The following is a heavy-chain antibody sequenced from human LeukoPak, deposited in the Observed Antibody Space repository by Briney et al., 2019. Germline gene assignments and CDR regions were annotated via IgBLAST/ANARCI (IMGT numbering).Heavy chain of an antibody. CDR3: TKRIEGGYYCFDS. CDR2: ISSSGGST. V-gene: IGHV3-23*01. Sequence: PGGSLRLSCAASGFTFSTFAMTWVRQAPGKGLEWVSTISSSGGSTYYADSVRGRFTISRDNFKNMLYLQMDSLRAEDTAVYYCTKRIEGGYYCFDSWGQGTLVTVSS. CDR1: GFTFSTFA. J-gene: IGHJ4*02. D-gene: IGHD3-3*01.